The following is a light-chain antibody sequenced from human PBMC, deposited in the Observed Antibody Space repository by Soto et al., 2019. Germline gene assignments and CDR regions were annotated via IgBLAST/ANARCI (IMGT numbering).Light chain of an antibody. CDR3: QPYNNWPPFT. CDR1: QSVSRN. V-gene: IGKV3-15*01. J-gene: IGKJ3*01. CDR2: GAS. Sequence: DIVMTQSPATLSVSPGERATLSCRASQSVSRNLAWYQQKPGQAHRLIIYGASTRATGIPARFSGSGSGTEFTLTISSLQYENFAVYYCQPYNNWPPFTFGPGTKVVI.